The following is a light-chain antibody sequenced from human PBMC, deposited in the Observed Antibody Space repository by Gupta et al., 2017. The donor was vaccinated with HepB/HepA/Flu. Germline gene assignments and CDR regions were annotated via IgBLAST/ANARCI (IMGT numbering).Light chain of an antibody. Sequence: QPVLTQSSSVSASLGSLVKLTCTLNSGYSGYIIAWHQQQPGKAPRYLMMIESSEVYNRGSGLPDRFSGSGSGADCHLIISNLQSDDEATYYCETWDSNIVVFGGGTNVSVL. CDR2: IESSEVY. CDR1: SGYSGYI. V-gene: IGLV4-60*03. J-gene: IGLJ2*01. CDR3: ETWDSNIVV.